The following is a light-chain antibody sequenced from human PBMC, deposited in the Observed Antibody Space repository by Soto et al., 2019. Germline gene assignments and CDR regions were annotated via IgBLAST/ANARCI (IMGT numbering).Light chain of an antibody. CDR3: QHVNSYPIT. CDR2: AAS. Sequence: IQLTQTPSFLSASVGDRVTITCLASLGISNYLAWYQQKAWSAPNLLIYAASTLQSGVPSRFSVIGYGTKFNLTISSLQPEDFATYFCQHVNSYPITFRQGTRLQIK. CDR1: LGISNY. J-gene: IGKJ5*01. V-gene: IGKV1-9*01.